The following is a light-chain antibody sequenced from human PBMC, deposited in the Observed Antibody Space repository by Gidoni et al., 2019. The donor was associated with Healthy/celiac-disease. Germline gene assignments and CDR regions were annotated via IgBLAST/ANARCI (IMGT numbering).Light chain of an antibody. V-gene: IGLV1-44*01. J-gene: IGLJ3*02. CDR3: AAWDDSLNGPV. Sequence: QSVLTQPPSASGTPGQRDTTSCSGSSSNIGSNTVNLYQNLPGTAPNLLIYRNNQRPSGVPYRFSGSKSGTSASLAISGLQSEDEADYYCAAWDDSLNGPVFGGGTKLTVL. CDR2: RNN. CDR1: SSNIGSNT.